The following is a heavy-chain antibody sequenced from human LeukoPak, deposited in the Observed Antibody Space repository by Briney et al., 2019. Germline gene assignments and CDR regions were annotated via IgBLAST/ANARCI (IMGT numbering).Heavy chain of an antibody. CDR3: ARDSPFIAAGGYNWFDP. CDR1: GYTFTSYG. V-gene: IGHV1-18*01. D-gene: IGHD6-13*01. Sequence: ASVKVSCKASGYTFTSYGISWVRQATGQGLEWMGWISAYNGNTNYAQKLQGRVTMTTDTSTSTAYMELRSLRSDDTAVYYCARDSPFIAAGGYNWFDPWGQGTLVTVSS. CDR2: ISAYNGNT. J-gene: IGHJ5*02.